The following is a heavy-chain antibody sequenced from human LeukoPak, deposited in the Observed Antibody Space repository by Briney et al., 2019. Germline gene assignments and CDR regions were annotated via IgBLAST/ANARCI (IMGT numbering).Heavy chain of an antibody. V-gene: IGHV4-61*02. D-gene: IGHD3-3*01. CDR1: GGSISSGSYY. J-gene: IGHJ6*03. Sequence: SQTLSLTCTVSGGSISSGSYYWSWIRQPAGKGLEWIGRIYTSGSTNYNPSLKSRVTISVDTSKNQFSLKLSSVTAADTAVYYCATRDGYDFRSGYYRGYYYYMDVWGKGTTVTVSS. CDR3: ATRDGYDFRSGYYRGYYYYMDV. CDR2: IYTSGST.